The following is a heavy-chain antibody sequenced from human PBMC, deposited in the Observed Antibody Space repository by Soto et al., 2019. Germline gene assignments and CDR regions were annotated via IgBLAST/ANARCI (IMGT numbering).Heavy chain of an antibody. CDR2: IDTSGST. Sequence: TSETLSLTCTVSGGSISNYYCNWIRQPAGKGLEWIGRIDTSGSTNYNPSLKSRVTMSVDTSKQEFSLKLSSVTAADTALYYCARGGQDFWSGPFDYWGRGALVTVS. J-gene: IGHJ4*02. D-gene: IGHD3-3*01. V-gene: IGHV4-4*07. CDR3: ARGGQDFWSGPFDY. CDR1: GGSISNYY.